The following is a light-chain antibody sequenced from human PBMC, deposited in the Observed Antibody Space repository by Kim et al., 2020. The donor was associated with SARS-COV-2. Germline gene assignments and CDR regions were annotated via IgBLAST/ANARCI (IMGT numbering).Light chain of an antibody. Sequence: EIVLTQSPGTLSLSPGERATLSCRATQSVSSSYLAWYQQKPGQAPRLLIYAASSRATGIPDRFSGSGSETDFTLTISRLEPEDFAVYYCQHYHTSPLTFGGGTKLEI. V-gene: IGKV3-20*01. J-gene: IGKJ4*01. CDR2: AAS. CDR1: QSVSSSY. CDR3: QHYHTSPLT.